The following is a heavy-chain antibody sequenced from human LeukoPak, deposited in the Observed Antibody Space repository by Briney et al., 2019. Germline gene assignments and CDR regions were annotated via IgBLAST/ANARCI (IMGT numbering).Heavy chain of an antibody. V-gene: IGHV4-59*01. CDR3: ARGVTKWFWFDP. Sequence: SEALSLACTVSGGSISSYYWSWIRQPPGKGLEWIGYIYYSGSTNYNPSLKSRVTISVDTSKNQFSLKLSSVTAADTAVYYCARGVTKWFWFDPWGQGTLVTVSS. CDR1: GGSISSYY. CDR2: IYYSGST. J-gene: IGHJ5*02. D-gene: IGHD3-22*01.